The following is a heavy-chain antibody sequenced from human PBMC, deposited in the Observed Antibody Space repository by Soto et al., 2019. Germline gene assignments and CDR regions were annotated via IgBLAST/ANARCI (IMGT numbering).Heavy chain of an antibody. V-gene: IGHV1-46*01. D-gene: IGHD6-19*01. CDR2: INPSGGST. CDR1: GYTFTSYY. Sequence: RASVKVSCKASGYTFTSYYMHWVRQAPGQGLEWMGIINPSGGSTSYAQKFQGRVTMTRDTSTSTVYMELSSLRSEDTAVYCCARVSGIAVAGTVYYGMDVWGQGTTVTVSS. CDR3: ARVSGIAVAGTVYYGMDV. J-gene: IGHJ6*02.